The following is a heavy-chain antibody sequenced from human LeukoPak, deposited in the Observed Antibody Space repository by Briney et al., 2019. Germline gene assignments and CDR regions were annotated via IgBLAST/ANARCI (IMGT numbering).Heavy chain of an antibody. V-gene: IGHV1-18*01. CDR1: GYTFTTYG. J-gene: IGHJ4*02. Sequence: ASVKVSCKASGYTFTTYGISWVRQAPGQGLEWMGWISPYNDNTEYAQKFQGRVTMTTDTSTTTAYMELRSLRSDDTAVYYCAKDPPHSSGPNSPCFEFWGQGTLVSVS. D-gene: IGHD6-19*01. CDR3: AKDPPHSSGPNSPCFEF. CDR2: ISPYNDNT.